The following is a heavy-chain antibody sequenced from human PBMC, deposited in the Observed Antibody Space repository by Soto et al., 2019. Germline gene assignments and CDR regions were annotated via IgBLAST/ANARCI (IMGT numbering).Heavy chain of an antibody. D-gene: IGHD2-2*02. CDR1: GFTFSSYG. Sequence: LRLSCAASGFTFSSYGMDWVRQAPGKGLEWVAVIWYDGSNKYYADSVKGRFIISRDNSKNTLYLQMNSLRAEDTAVYYCARELGYCSSTSCYKGYYGMDVWGPGTTVTVSS. J-gene: IGHJ6*02. CDR2: IWYDGSNK. CDR3: ARELGYCSSTSCYKGYYGMDV. V-gene: IGHV3-33*01.